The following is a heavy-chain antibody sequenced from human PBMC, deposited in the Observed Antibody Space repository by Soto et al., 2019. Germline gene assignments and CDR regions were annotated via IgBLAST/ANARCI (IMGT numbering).Heavy chain of an antibody. CDR2: TSYRSKWYN. CDR3: ARGVLH. Sequence: SQPLSLTCDISGDSVSSNSAAWNWIRQSPSRGLEWLGRTSYRSKWYNDYAVSVKSRVTISVDTSRNQFSLIVNSVTAADTAVYYCARGVLHWGQGTLVTVSS. J-gene: IGHJ4*01. V-gene: IGHV6-1*01. CDR1: GDSVSSNSAA.